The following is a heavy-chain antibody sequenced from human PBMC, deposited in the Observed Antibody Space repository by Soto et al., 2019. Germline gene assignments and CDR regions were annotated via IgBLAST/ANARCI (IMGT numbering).Heavy chain of an antibody. J-gene: IGHJ4*02. CDR2: IWYDGCRT. V-gene: IGHV3-33*01. Sequence: QVQRVESGGGVVQPGTSLRLSCAASGFTFSTYDMHWVRQAPGKGLDWVALIWYDGCRTHYAESVKGRFTISRDNSKNTLLPQMNSLRVEDTAVYYCAREQIGVAGSTYDYWGQGTLVTVSS. CDR3: AREQIGVAGSTYDY. D-gene: IGHD6-19*01. CDR1: GFTFSTYD.